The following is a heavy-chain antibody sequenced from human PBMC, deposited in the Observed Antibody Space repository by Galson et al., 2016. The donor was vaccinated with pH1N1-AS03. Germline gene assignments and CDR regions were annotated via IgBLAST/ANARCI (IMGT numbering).Heavy chain of an antibody. V-gene: IGHV3-13*01. J-gene: IGHJ6*04. CDR2: IAAAGPT. CDR3: AVWGYISGKHGLDV. Sequence: SLRLSCAASGFTVSRNDMHWVRQATGKGLEWVSIIAAAGPTHYADSVKGRFTISREIPQNSLYLQMDSLRADDTAVYYCAVWGYISGKHGLDVWGKGTTVTVSS. CDR1: GFTVSRND. D-gene: IGHD5-12*01.